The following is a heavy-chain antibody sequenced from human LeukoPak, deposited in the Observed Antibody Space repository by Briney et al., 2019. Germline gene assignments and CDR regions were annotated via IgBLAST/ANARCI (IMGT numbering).Heavy chain of an antibody. CDR1: GFTFSSYG. CDR3: AKETRSGGYYTPYFFDY. V-gene: IGHV3-23*01. D-gene: IGHD3-10*01. Sequence: GGSLRLSCAASGFTFSSYGMSWVRQAPGKGLEWVSAISGSGGSTYYADSVKGRFTISRDNSKNTLYLQMNSLRAEDTAVYYCAKETRSGGYYTPYFFDYWGQGTLVTVSS. J-gene: IGHJ4*02. CDR2: ISGSGGST.